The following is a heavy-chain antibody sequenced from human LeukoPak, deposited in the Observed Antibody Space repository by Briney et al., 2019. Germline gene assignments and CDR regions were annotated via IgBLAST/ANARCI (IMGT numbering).Heavy chain of an antibody. D-gene: IGHD3-22*01. Sequence: GGSLRLSCAASGFTVSSNYMSWVRQAPGKGLEWVSGIYSGGSTYYADSVKGRFIISRDNSKNTLYLQMNSLRAEDTAVYYCARDSSPYESSSYWDAFDIWGQGTMVTVSS. J-gene: IGHJ3*02. CDR1: GFTVSSNY. CDR3: ARDSSPYESSSYWDAFDI. CDR2: IYSGGST. V-gene: IGHV3-66*01.